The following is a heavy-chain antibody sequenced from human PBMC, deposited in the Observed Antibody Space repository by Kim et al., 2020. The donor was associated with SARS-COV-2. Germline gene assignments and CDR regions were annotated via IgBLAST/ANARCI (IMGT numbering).Heavy chain of an antibody. Sequence: SETLSLTCAVYGGSFSGYYWSWIRQPPGKGLEWIGEINHSGSTNYNPSLKSRVTISVDTSKNQFSLKLSSVTAADTAVYYCARMPPIGSGRNWFDPWGQGTLVTVSS. CDR1: GGSFSGYY. D-gene: IGHD3-10*01. CDR3: ARMPPIGSGRNWFDP. J-gene: IGHJ5*02. V-gene: IGHV4-34*01. CDR2: INHSGST.